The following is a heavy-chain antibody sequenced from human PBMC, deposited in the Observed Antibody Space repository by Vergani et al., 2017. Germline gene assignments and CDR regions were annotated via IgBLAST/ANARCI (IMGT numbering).Heavy chain of an antibody. J-gene: IGHJ6*02. D-gene: IGHD5-18*01. CDR3: TTTGDQGGYSYGPNFYYYYGMDV. V-gene: IGHV1-2*02. CDR1: GYTFTDYY. CDR2: ISPHTADT. Sequence: QVQLVQSGAEVKKPGASVKVSCKTSGYTFTDYYINWVRQAPGQGLEWMGWISPHTADTDYAHALKGRVTMTLDTSITTAYLELSSLTSDDTAVYYCTTTGDQGGYSYGPNFYYYYGMDVWGQGTTVTVSS.